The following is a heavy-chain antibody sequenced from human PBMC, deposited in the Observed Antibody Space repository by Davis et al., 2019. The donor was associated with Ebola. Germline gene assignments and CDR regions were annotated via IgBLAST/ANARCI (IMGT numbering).Heavy chain of an antibody. CDR2: IIPIFGTA. CDR3: ARGGVVPAARDLHYYYYYYYMDV. J-gene: IGHJ6*03. Sequence: SVKVSCKASGGTFSSYAISWVRQAPGQGLEWMGGIIPIFGTANYAQKFQGRVTITADESTSTAYMELSSLRSEDTAVYYCARGGVVPAARDLHYYYYYYYMDVWGKGTTVTVSS. D-gene: IGHD2-2*01. CDR1: GGTFSSYA. V-gene: IGHV1-69*13.